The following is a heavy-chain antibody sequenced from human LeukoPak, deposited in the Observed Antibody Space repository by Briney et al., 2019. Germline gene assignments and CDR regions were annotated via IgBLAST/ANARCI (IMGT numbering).Heavy chain of an antibody. J-gene: IGHJ4*02. CDR2: ISGGGGST. D-gene: IGHD2-15*01. V-gene: IGHV3-23*01. CDR3: AKLNRGTASPYYFDY. CDR1: GFTFSSQA. Sequence: GGSLRLSCVASGFTFSSQAMTWVRQAPGKGLEWVSGISGGGGSTYYADSVKGRFTISRDNSKNTLYLQMNSLRDEDTAVYYCAKLNRGTASPYYFDYWGQGTLVTVSS.